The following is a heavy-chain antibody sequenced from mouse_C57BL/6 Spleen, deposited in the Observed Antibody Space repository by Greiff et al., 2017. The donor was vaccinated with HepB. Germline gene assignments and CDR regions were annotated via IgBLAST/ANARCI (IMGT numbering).Heavy chain of an antibody. V-gene: IGHV14-3*01. CDR1: GFNIKNTY. J-gene: IGHJ2*01. Sequence: EVQLQQSVAELVRPGASVKLSCTASGFNIKNTYMHRVKQRPEQGLEWIGRIDPANGNTKYAPKFQGKATITADTSSNTAYLQLSSLTSEDTAIYYCARLYDGYFDYFDYWGQGTTLTVSS. CDR2: IDPANGNT. D-gene: IGHD2-3*01. CDR3: ARLYDGYFDYFDY.